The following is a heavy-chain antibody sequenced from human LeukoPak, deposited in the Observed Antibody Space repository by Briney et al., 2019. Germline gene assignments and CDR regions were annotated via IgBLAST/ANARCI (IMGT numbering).Heavy chain of an antibody. J-gene: IGHJ4*02. CDR1: GGSISSSDY. CDR2: IDHSGST. CDR3: ARLKATVSIHAYFDY. Sequence: PSETLSLTCTVSGGSISSSDYWTWIQQPPGKALEWIGYIDHSGSTNYNPSLKSRVTISSDTSKNQFSLQLTSVTAADTAVYYCARLKATVSIHAYFDYWGQGTLVTVSS. D-gene: IGHD4-17*01. V-gene: IGHV4-59*01.